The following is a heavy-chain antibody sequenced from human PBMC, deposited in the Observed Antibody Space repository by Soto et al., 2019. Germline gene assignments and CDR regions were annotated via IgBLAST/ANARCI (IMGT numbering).Heavy chain of an antibody. J-gene: IGHJ4*02. V-gene: IGHV4-59*01. CDR3: ARVGGGKGFDY. D-gene: IGHD2-15*01. Sequence: SETLSLTCTVSGGSISSYYWSWIRQPPGKGLEWIGYIYYSGSTNYNPSLKSRVTISVDTSKNQFSLKLSSVTAADTAVYYCARVGGGKGFDYWGQGTLVPVPS. CDR2: IYYSGST. CDR1: GGSISSYY.